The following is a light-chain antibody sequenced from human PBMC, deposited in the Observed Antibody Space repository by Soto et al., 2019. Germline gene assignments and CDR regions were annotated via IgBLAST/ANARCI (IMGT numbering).Light chain of an antibody. CDR2: AAS. CDR1: QSISYY. V-gene: IGKV1-39*01. CDR3: QQSYSSPLT. J-gene: IGKJ4*02. Sequence: DIQMTQSPSSLSASVGDRVTITCRASQSISYYLEWYQQKPGKAPKLLTYAASSLQSGVPSRLSGSGSGTDFTIAMSSLQPEGFATFYCQQSYSSPLTVGGGTRVELK.